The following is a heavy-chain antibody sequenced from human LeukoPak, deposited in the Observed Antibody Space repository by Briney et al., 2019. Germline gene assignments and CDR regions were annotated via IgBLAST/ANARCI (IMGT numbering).Heavy chain of an antibody. CDR2: IRGDGGNT. D-gene: IGHD6-19*01. Sequence: SGGSLRLSCAASGFTFDNYAMHWVRQAPGKGLEWVSLIRGDGGNTYYADSVKGRFTISRDNSKNSLYLRMNSLRTEDTALYYCAKDFGYSSGWYLGGYYYYGMDVWGQGTTVTVSS. CDR3: AKDFGYSSGWYLGGYYYYGMDV. J-gene: IGHJ6*02. CDR1: GFTFDNYA. V-gene: IGHV3-43*02.